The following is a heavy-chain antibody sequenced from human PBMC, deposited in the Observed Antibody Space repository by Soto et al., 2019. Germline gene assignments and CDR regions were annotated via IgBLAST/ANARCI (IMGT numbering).Heavy chain of an antibody. J-gene: IGHJ6*02. CDR2: IDPSDSYT. CDR1: GYSFTSYW. D-gene: IGHD2-2*01. CDR3: ASLVVPAAMSYYYYGMDV. Sequence: GESLKISCKGSGYSFTSYWISWVRQMPGKGLEWMGRIDPSDSYTNYSPSFQGHVTISADKSISTAYLQWSSLKASDTAMYYCASLVVPAAMSYYYYGMDVWGQGTTVTVSS. V-gene: IGHV5-10-1*01.